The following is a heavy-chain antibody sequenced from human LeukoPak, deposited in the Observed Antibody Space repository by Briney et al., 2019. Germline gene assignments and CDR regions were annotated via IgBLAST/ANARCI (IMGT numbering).Heavy chain of an antibody. V-gene: IGHV3-23*01. CDR2: ISGGGSST. CDR3: AKSLSVYSSSCPDS. Sequence: GGSLRLSCAASEFTFSSYAMSWVRQAPGKGLEWVSAISGGGSSTYYADSVKGRLTISRDNSKNTLYLQMNSLRAEDTAVYYCAKSLSVYSSSCPDSWGQGTLVTVSS. J-gene: IGHJ4*02. D-gene: IGHD6-13*01. CDR1: EFTFSSYA.